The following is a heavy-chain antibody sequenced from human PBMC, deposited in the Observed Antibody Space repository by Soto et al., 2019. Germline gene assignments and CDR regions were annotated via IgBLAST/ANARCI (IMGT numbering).Heavy chain of an antibody. CDR3: ERGRRGSSSSVAYYFDY. J-gene: IGHJ4*02. CDR2: ISYDGSNK. D-gene: IGHD6-6*01. CDR1: GFTFSSYA. V-gene: IGHV3-30-3*01. Sequence: QVQLVESGGGVVQPGRSLRLSCAASGFTFSSYAMHWVRQAPGKGLEWVAVISYDGSNKYYADSVKGRFTISRDNSKNTLYLQMNSLRAEDTAVYYCERGRRGSSSSVAYYFDYWGQGTLVTVSS.